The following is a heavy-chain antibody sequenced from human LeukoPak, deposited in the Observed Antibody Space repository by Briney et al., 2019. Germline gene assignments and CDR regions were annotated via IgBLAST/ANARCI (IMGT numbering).Heavy chain of an antibody. CDR3: ARWWRSDYENLNWFDP. CDR2: IIPIFGTA. D-gene: IGHD4-17*01. J-gene: IGHJ5*02. CDR1: GGTFSSYA. Sequence: ASVKVSCKASGGTFSSYAISWVRQAPGQGLEWMGGIIPIFGTANYAQKFQGRVTITADESTSTAYMELSSLRSEDTAVYYCARWWRSDYENLNWFDPWGQGTLVTVSS. V-gene: IGHV1-69*13.